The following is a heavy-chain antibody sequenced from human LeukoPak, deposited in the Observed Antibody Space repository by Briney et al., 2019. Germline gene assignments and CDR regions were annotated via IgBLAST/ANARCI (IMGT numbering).Heavy chain of an antibody. CDR2: ISAYNGNT. CDR1: GYTFTSYG. V-gene: IGHV1-18*01. Sequence: GASVKVSWKASGYTFTSYGISWVRQAPAQGLEWMGWISAYNGNTNYAQKLQGRVTMTTDTSTSTAYMELRSLRSDDTAVYYCARVPYCSSTSCLYYYGMDVWGQGTTVTVSS. J-gene: IGHJ6*02. CDR3: ARVPYCSSTSCLYYYGMDV. D-gene: IGHD2-2*01.